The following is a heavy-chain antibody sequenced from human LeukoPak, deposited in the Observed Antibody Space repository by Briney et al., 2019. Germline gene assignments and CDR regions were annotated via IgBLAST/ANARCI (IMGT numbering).Heavy chain of an antibody. Sequence: PSETLSLTCTVSGGSISSYYWSWIRQPAGKGLEWIGRIYTSGSTNYNPSLKSRVTMSVDTSKNQFSLKLSPVTAADTAVYYCARGLRGYSSAPYNWFDPWGQGTLVTVSS. D-gene: IGHD6-25*01. J-gene: IGHJ5*02. CDR3: ARGLRGYSSAPYNWFDP. CDR1: GGSISSYY. CDR2: IYTSGST. V-gene: IGHV4-4*07.